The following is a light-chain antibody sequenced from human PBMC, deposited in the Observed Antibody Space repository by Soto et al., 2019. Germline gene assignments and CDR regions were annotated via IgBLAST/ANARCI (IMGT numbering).Light chain of an antibody. V-gene: IGKV3-20*01. CDR1: QSVSNNY. J-gene: IGKJ1*01. CDR3: QQYGSSGT. CDR2: GAS. Sequence: EIVLTQSPGTLSLSPGERATLSCRASQSVSNNYLAWYQQKPGQAPRLLIYGASNRATGIPDRFSGSGYGTDFTLTISTLEPEDFAVYYCQQYGSSGTFGQGTKVDLK.